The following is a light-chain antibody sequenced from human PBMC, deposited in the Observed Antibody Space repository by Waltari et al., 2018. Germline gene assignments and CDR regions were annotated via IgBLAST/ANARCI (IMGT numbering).Light chain of an antibody. CDR3: SSYSSRSTLI. CDR2: PVN. J-gene: IGLJ2*01. V-gene: IGLV2-14*03. CDR1: TSDIGSYTF. Sequence: QSALTQPASVSGTPGQSIAISCTGTTSDIGSYTFVSWYQHHPGKAPKFLLYPVNKRPSGVSDRFSGSQSSNTASLTISGLQAEDEADYYCSSYSSRSTLIFGGGTKLTVL.